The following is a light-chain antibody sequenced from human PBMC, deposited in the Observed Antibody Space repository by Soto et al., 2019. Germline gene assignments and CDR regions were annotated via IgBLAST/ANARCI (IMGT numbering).Light chain of an antibody. CDR1: QSVGTK. CDR2: DAS. V-gene: IGKV3-15*01. CDR3: QQYDQWPRT. Sequence: EIVMTQSPATLSVSPGERVTVSCRASQSVGTKLAWYQQKPGQAPRLLMYDASTRATGIPARYSGTGSGTEFIFTISSLQSEDFAIYYCQQYDQWPRTFGQGTKVDIK. J-gene: IGKJ1*01.